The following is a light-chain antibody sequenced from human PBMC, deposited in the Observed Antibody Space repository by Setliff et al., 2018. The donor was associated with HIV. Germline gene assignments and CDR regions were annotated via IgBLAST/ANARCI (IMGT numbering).Light chain of an antibody. V-gene: IGLV2-14*03. CDR3: ASHGDTNTLEV. CDR1: NSDIGSHDY. J-gene: IGLJ1*01. Sequence: QSVLTQPASVSGSPGQSITISCSGTNSDIGSHDYVSWYQQHPGKAPKLIIFSVTYRPSGVSDRFSGSKSGNTASLTISGLQPEDEADYYCASHGDTNTLEVFGTGTKV. CDR2: SVT.